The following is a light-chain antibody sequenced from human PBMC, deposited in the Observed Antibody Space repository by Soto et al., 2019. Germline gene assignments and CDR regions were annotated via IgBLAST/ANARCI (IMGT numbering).Light chain of an antibody. CDR1: QSVSSI. CDR2: GAS. J-gene: IGKJ2*01. V-gene: IGKV3-15*01. Sequence: EIVMTQSPATLSVSPGERATLSCRASQSVSSILAWYQQKPGQAPRLLIYGASTRATGIPARFSGSGSGTEFTLTISSLQSEDFAVYYCQQYNNWPPYTFGQGTKLEIK. CDR3: QQYNNWPPYT.